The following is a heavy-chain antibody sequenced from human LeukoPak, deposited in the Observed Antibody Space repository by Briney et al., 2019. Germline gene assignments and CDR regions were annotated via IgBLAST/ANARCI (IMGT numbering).Heavy chain of an antibody. V-gene: IGHV3-30*18. Sequence: GGSLRLSCAASGFTFSSYGMHWDRQAPGKGLEWVAVISYDGSNKYYADSVKGRFTISRDNSKNTLYLQMNSLRAEDTAVYYCAKYSRFFAFDIWGQGTMVTVSS. D-gene: IGHD6-13*01. CDR2: ISYDGSNK. CDR1: GFTFSSYG. J-gene: IGHJ3*02. CDR3: AKYSRFFAFDI.